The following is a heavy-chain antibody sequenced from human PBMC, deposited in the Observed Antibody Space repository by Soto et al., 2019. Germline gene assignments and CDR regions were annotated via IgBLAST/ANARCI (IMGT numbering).Heavy chain of an antibody. CDR1: GFTFSSYA. CDR3: AKDRLQFGYFDY. V-gene: IGHV3-23*01. J-gene: IGHJ4*02. CDR2: ISGSGGST. D-gene: IGHD4-4*01. Sequence: GGSLRLSCAASGFTFSSYAMSWVRQAPGKGLEWVSAISGSGGSTYYADSVKGRFTISRDNSKNTLYLQTNSLRAEDTAVYYCAKDRLQFGYFDYWGQGNLVTVSS.